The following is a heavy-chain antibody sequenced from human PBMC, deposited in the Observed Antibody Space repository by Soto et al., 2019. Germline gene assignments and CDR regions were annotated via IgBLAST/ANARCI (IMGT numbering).Heavy chain of an antibody. CDR2: ISSSSSYI. V-gene: IGHV3-21*01. CDR3: ARGKSFVTYPLDY. D-gene: IGHD3-16*01. Sequence: ESGGGLVKPGGSLRLSCAASGFTFSSYSMNWVRQAPGKGLEWVSSISSSSSYIYYADSVKGRFTISRDNAKNSLYLQMNSLRAEDTAVYYCARGKSFVTYPLDYWGQGTLVTVSS. CDR1: GFTFSSYS. J-gene: IGHJ4*02.